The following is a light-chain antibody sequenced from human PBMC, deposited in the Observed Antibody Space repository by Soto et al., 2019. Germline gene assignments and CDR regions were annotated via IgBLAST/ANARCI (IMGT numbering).Light chain of an antibody. V-gene: IGKV3-11*01. CDR2: DVS. Sequence: EIVLTQSPATLSLSPGERATLSCRASETISKSLAWYQQRRGQPPRLLMYDVSSRASDLPAMFSGSGSGTDFTLTISSLEPEDFAIYYCQQRINWPFTFGPGTKVYF. J-gene: IGKJ3*01. CDR3: QQRINWPFT. CDR1: ETISKS.